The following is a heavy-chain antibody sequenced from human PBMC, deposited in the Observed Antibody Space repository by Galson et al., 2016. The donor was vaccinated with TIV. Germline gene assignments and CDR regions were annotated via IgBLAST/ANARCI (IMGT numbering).Heavy chain of an antibody. V-gene: IGHV6-1*01. CDR1: GDSVSGNTAA. J-gene: IGHJ6*02. D-gene: IGHD1-7*01. Sequence: CAISGDSVSGNTAAWNWVRQSPSRGLEWLGRTYYTSKWSTDYAVSVKGRIIIRPDTSMNQVSLQLNSVIPDDTAVYYCSRGNWNYGMGGAMDVWGRGTTVTVSS. CDR3: SRGNWNYGMGGAMDV. CDR2: TYYTSKWST.